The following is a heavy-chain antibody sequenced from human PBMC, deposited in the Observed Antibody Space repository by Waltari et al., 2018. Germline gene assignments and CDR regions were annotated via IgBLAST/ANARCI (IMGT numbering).Heavy chain of an antibody. J-gene: IGHJ4*02. Sequence: EVQLLESGGGLVKPGGSLRLACAASGCTFSSYAMTWVRQGPGKGLEWVSAISGSGGSTYYADSVKGRFTISRDNSKNTLYLQMNSLRAEDTAVYYCAKTLLDYWGQGTLVTVSS. CDR2: ISGSGGST. V-gene: IGHV3-23*01. CDR1: GCTFSSYA. CDR3: AKTLLDY.